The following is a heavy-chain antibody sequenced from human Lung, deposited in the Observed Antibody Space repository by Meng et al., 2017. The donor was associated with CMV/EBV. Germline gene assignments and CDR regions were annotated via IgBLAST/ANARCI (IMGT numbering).Heavy chain of an antibody. J-gene: IGHJ4*02. CDR1: GVSNSTDNW. D-gene: IGHD1-26*01. CDR2: IYRSGST. Sequence: VYGVSNSTDNWWSWVSQPPGKGLEWIGEIYRSGSTNYSPSLKSRVTISIDRSKNQFSLRLTSVTAADTAVYYCAKEWLDATTGQFDYWGQGTLVTVSS. CDR3: AKEWLDATTGQFDY. V-gene: IGHV4-4*02.